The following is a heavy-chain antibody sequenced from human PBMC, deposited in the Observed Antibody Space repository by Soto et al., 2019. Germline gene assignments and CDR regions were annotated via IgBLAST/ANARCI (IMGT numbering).Heavy chain of an antibody. J-gene: IGHJ4*02. CDR1: GFTVSSNY. CDR3: ASLEGDYGHYQYYFAY. D-gene: IGHD4-17*01. Sequence: EVQLVETGGGLIQPGGSLRLSCAASGFTVSSNYMSWVRQAPGKGLEWVSVIYSGGSTYYADSVKGRFTISRDNSKNTLYLQMNSLRAEDTAVYYCASLEGDYGHYQYYFAYWGQGTLVTVSS. CDR2: IYSGGST. V-gene: IGHV3-53*02.